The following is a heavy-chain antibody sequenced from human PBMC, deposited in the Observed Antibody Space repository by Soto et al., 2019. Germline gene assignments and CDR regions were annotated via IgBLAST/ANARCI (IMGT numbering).Heavy chain of an antibody. CDR1: RCSFQLAR. D-gene: IGHD3-22*01. CDR2: IKSKSDGGTT. V-gene: IGHV3-15*07. J-gene: IGHJ4*02. CDR3: TTLTMIVVHLDY. Sequence: PGGYLTLCTAPLRCSFQLARMTWVRQAPGKGLEWVARIKSKSDGGTTDYAAPVKGRFTISRDDSKNTLYLQMNSLRSEDTAVYYCTTLTMIVVHLDYWGPGT.